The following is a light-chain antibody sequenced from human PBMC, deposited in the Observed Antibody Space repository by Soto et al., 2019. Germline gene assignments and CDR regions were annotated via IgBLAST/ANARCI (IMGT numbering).Light chain of an antibody. V-gene: IGLV2-14*03. CDR1: SSDVGGYNY. CDR3: SSYTSGSTLV. CDR2: DVS. Sequence: QFALTQPASESGSPGQSITISCTGTSSDVGGYNYVSWYQHHPGKAPKLTIYDVSNRPSGVSNRFSGSKSGDTASLTISGLQAEDEADYYCSSYTSGSTLVFGGGTKLTVL. J-gene: IGLJ2*01.